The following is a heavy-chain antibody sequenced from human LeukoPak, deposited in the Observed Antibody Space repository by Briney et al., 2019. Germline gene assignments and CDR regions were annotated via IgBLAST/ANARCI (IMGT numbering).Heavy chain of an antibody. CDR1: GYTFTSYG. CDR2: ISAYNGNT. CDR3: ARDQVRIAATRPDY. D-gene: IGHD6-13*01. V-gene: IGHV1-18*01. J-gene: IGHJ4*02. Sequence: RASVKVSCKASGYTFTSYGISWVRQAPGQGLEWMGWISAYNGNTNYAQKLQGRVTMTTDTSTSTAYMELRSLRSDDTAVYYCARDQVRIAATRPDYWGQGTLVTVSS.